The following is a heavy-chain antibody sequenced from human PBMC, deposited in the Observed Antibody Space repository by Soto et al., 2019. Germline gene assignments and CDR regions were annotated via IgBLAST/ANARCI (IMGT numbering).Heavy chain of an antibody. CDR2: IIPIFGTA. V-gene: IGHV1-69*13. Sequence: VASVKVSCKASGGTFSSYAISWVRQAPGQGLEWMGGIIPIFGTANYAQKFQGRVTITADESTSTAYMELSSLRSEDTAVYYCARQNRPYYYDSSGYYVFDYWGQGTLVTVSS. D-gene: IGHD3-22*01. J-gene: IGHJ4*02. CDR1: GGTFSSYA. CDR3: ARQNRPYYYDSSGYYVFDY.